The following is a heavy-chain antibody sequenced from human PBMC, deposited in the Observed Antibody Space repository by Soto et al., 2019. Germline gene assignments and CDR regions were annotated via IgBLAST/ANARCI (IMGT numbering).Heavy chain of an antibody. Sequence: AVKVSCKASGFTFTTSAVQWVRQARGQRLEWIGWIVVGSGKTNYAQKFQERVTITRDMSTNTAYMELSSLRSEDTAVYYCAVGYXDYDSAVAGGYYYGMDVWGQGTTVTVSS. J-gene: IGHJ6*02. D-gene: IGHD5-12*01. CDR2: IVVGSGKT. CDR1: GFTFTTSA. CDR3: AVGYXDYDSAVAGGYYYGMDV. V-gene: IGHV1-58*01.